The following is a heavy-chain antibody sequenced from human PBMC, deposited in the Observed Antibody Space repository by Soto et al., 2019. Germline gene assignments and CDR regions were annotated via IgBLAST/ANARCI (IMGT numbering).Heavy chain of an antibody. D-gene: IGHD5-12*01. J-gene: IGHJ4*02. CDR1: GGSFSAYY. Sequence: QVQLQQWGAGLLKPSETLSLTCAVYGGSFSAYYWSWIRQPPGKGLEWIGEINHSGSTTYNPSLRSRVTISVDRSKNQFSLKLSSVTAADTALYYCARGVGYAGVGYWGQGTLVTVSS. V-gene: IGHV4-34*01. CDR2: INHSGST. CDR3: ARGVGYAGVGY.